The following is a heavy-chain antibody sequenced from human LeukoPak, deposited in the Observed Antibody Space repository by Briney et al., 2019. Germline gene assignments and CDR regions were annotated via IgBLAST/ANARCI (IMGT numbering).Heavy chain of an antibody. D-gene: IGHD3-10*01. J-gene: IGHJ2*01. CDR1: GASVSSGGYY. CDR3: ARDYNGSGSPSWFFDL. CDR2: IYYTGRT. Sequence: PSETLSLTCTVSGASVSSGGYYWNWIRQHPGEGLEWIGYIYYTGRTYYNPSLKSRVRILLDTTKNQFSLKVTSVTAADTAVYYCARDYNGSGSPSWFFDLWGRGTLVTVSS. V-gene: IGHV4-31*03.